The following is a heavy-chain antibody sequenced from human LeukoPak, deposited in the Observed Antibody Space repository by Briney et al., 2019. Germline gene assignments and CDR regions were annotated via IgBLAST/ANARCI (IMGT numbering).Heavy chain of an antibody. CDR1: GFSLSNARLG. D-gene: IGHD1-14*01. CDR3: AHRRTGEGSFDY. CDR2: IFSNDEK. Sequence: SGPTLVNPTETLTLTCTVSGFSLSNARLGVSWIRQPPGKALEWLAHIFSNDEKSYSTSLKSRLTISKDTSKSQVVLTMTNMDPVDTATYYCAHRRTGEGSFDYWGQGTLVTVSS. J-gene: IGHJ4*02. V-gene: IGHV2-26*01.